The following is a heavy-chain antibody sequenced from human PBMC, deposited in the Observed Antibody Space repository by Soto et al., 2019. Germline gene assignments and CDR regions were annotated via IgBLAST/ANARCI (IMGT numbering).Heavy chain of an antibody. CDR2: IYYSGST. CDR1: GGSISSYY. D-gene: IGHD5-18*01. Sequence: SETLSLTCAVSGGSISSYYWSWIRQPPGKGLEWIGYIYYSGSTNYNPSLKSRVTISVDTSKTQFSLKLSSVTAADTAVYYCARQGGYSYEIDYWGQGTLVTVSS. CDR3: ARQGGYSYEIDY. V-gene: IGHV4-59*08. J-gene: IGHJ4*02.